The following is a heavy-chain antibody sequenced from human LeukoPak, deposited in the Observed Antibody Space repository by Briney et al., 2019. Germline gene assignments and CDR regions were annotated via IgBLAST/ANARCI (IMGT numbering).Heavy chain of an antibody. CDR3: TTASKRQHFDY. CDR2: IKSKTDDATT. J-gene: IGHJ4*02. CDR1: GFTFNNAW. Sequence: GGSLRLSCAASGFTFNNAWMTWVRQAPGKGLEWVGRIKSKTDDATTDFAAPVKGRFTISRDDSRNTVYLQMNSLNTEDTAVYYCTTASKRQHFDYWGQGPLVTVSS. V-gene: IGHV3-15*01.